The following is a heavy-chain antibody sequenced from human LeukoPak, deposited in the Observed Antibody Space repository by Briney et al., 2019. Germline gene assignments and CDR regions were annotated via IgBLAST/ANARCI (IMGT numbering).Heavy chain of an antibody. V-gene: IGHV4-59*01. CDR1: GGSISSYY. D-gene: IGHD1-14*01. Sequence: SETLSLTCTVSGGSISSYYWSWIRQPPGKGLEWIGYIYYSGSTNYNPSLKSRVTISVDTSKNQFSLKLSSVTAADTAVYYCARDRNPPRANGYYYYYGMDVWGQGTTVTVSS. CDR3: ARDRNPPRANGYYYYYGMDV. CDR2: IYYSGST. J-gene: IGHJ6*02.